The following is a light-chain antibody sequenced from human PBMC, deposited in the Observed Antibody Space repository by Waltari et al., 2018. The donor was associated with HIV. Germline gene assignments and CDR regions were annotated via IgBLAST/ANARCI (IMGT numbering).Light chain of an antibody. J-gene: IGLJ2*01. CDR2: ENN. V-gene: IGLV1-51*01. CDR1: SSNIGNNY. Sequence: QSVLTQPPSVSAAPGQKVTISCPGSSSNIGNNYVSWYQQFPGAAPKLLIYENNKRPSGIPDRFSGSKSGTSATLGVTGLQTGDEADYYCGTWDGSLGSGVFGGGTKLTVL. CDR3: GTWDGSLGSGV.